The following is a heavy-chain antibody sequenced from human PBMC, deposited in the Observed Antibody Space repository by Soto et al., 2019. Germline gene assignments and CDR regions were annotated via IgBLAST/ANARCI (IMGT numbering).Heavy chain of an antibody. Sequence: ASVKVACKASGYTFTVYYMHWVLQAPGQGLEWMGWINPNSGGTNYAQKSQGWVTMTRDTSISTAYMELSRLRSDDTAVYYCARATYYDFWSGLRPYYYYYGMDVWGQGTTVTVSS. CDR1: GYTFTVYY. V-gene: IGHV1-2*04. D-gene: IGHD3-3*01. J-gene: IGHJ6*02. CDR2: INPNSGGT. CDR3: ARATYYDFWSGLRPYYYYYGMDV.